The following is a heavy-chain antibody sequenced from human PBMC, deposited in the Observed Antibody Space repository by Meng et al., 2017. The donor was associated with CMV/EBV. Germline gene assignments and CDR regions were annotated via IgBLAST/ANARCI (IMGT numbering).Heavy chain of an antibody. CDR3: ARDLMNCSSTSCANWFDP. V-gene: IGHV4-4*07. Sequence: QREEAGPGMVTPIVHLSLTCTVSGGSISSYYWRWIRQPAGKGLEWIGRIYTSGSTNYNHSLKSRVTMSVDTSKNQFSLKLSSVTAADTAVYYCARDLMNCSSTSCANWFDPWGQGTLVTVSS. D-gene: IGHD2-2*01. CDR2: IYTSGST. J-gene: IGHJ5*02. CDR1: GGSISSYY.